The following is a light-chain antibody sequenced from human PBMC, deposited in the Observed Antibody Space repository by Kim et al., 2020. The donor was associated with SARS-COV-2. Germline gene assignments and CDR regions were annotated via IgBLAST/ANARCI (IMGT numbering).Light chain of an antibody. V-gene: IGKV3-20*01. Sequence: SPGERATLSCRASQSVSTSYLAWYQHKPGQAPRILIFGASTRAPGTPDRFSGSGSGTDFTLTISRPEPEDSAVYYCQQYATSPQTFGQGTKLEI. CDR1: QSVSTSY. J-gene: IGKJ2*01. CDR3: QQYATSPQT. CDR2: GAS.